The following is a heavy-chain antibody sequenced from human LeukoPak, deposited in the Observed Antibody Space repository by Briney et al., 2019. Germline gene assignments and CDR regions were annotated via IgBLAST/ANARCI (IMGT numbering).Heavy chain of an antibody. J-gene: IGHJ5*02. Sequence: SETLSLTCTVSGGSISTYYGSWIRQPAGEGLEWIGRIYTSGSTNYNPSLKSRVTMSVDPSKNQFSLKLSSVTAADTAVYYCARGSSSSSNWFDPWGQGTLVTVSS. D-gene: IGHD6-6*01. CDR1: GGSISTYY. V-gene: IGHV4-4*07. CDR2: IYTSGST. CDR3: ARGSSSSSNWFDP.